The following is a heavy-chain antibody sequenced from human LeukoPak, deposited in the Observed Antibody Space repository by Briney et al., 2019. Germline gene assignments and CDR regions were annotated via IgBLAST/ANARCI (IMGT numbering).Heavy chain of an antibody. D-gene: IGHD6-19*01. V-gene: IGHV3-23*01. J-gene: IGHJ3*02. Sequence: GGSLRLSCAASGFTFSSYAMSWVRQAPGKGLEWVSAISGSGGSTYYADSVKGRFTISRDNAKNSLYLQMNSLRAEDTALYYCAKELGIAVAGDHDAFDIWGQGTMVTVSS. CDR3: AKELGIAVAGDHDAFDI. CDR2: ISGSGGST. CDR1: GFTFSSYA.